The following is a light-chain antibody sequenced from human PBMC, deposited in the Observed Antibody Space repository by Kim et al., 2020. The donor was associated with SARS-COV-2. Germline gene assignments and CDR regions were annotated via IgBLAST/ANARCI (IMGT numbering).Light chain of an antibody. J-gene: IGLJ1*01. V-gene: IGLV3-19*01. CDR3: NSRDSSGNHLEV. CDR2: GKN. Sequence: SSELTQDPAVSVALGQTVRITCQGDSLRSYYASWYQQKPGQAPVLVIYGKNNQPSGIPDRFSGSSSGNTASLTITGAQAEDEADYYCNSRDSSGNHLEVF. CDR1: SLRSYY.